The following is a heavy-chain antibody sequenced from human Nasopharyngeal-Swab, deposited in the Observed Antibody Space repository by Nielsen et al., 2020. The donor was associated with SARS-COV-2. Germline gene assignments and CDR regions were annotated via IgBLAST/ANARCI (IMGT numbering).Heavy chain of an antibody. Sequence: GESLKISCAASGFTFSTYWMHWVRQAPGKGLVWVSRINSDGSNTSYADSVKGRFTISRDNAKNTLYLQMNSLRAEDTAVYYRASFDYYYDSSGYKHDFWGQGTLVTVSS. V-gene: IGHV3-74*01. CDR2: INSDGSNT. CDR1: GFTFSTYW. CDR3: ASFDYYYDSSGYKHDF. D-gene: IGHD3-22*01. J-gene: IGHJ4*02.